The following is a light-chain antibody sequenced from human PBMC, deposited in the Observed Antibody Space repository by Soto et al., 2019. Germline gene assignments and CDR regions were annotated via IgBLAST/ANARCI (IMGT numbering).Light chain of an antibody. Sequence: DVAMTQSPDSLAVSLGERATINCKSGQSVLYSSNNENYLAWYQQKPGQPPKLLFYWASTRESGVPDRFSGSGSGTDFTLTISSLQAEDVAVYYCQQYYRSPKTFGQGTKVEIK. V-gene: IGKV4-1*01. CDR2: WAS. CDR3: QQYYRSPKT. CDR1: QSVLYSSNNENY. J-gene: IGKJ1*01.